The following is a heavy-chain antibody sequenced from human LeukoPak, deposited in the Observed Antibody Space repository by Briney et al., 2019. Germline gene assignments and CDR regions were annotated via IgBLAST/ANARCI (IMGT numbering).Heavy chain of an antibody. D-gene: IGHD2-2*01. CDR1: RFTLSNYA. J-gene: IGHJ4*02. Sequence: GGSLRLSCSASRFTLSNYAMHWVRQAPGKGLDFVSAIDSDGGSTYYADSVKGRFTISRDNSKNTLYLQMSSLRIEDTAVYFCVGYCDITNCDSEDWGQGTLVTVSS. V-gene: IGHV3-64D*08. CDR3: VGYCDITNCDSED. CDR2: IDSDGGST.